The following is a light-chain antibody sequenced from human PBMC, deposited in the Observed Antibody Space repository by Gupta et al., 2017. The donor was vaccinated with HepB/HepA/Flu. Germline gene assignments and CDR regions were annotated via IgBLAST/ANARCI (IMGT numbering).Light chain of an antibody. J-gene: IGLJ3*02. CDR1: SSDVAAYNY. CDR2: DVS. V-gene: IGLV2-14*01. Sequence: QSALTQSASVSGSPGQSIAISCTGTSSDVAAYNYVSWYQQYPGKAPKLMIYDVSNRPAGGSNRFSGSKSGNTASLTISGLQAEDEDDYYCSSYTNSGTWVFGGGTKLTVL. CDR3: SSYTNSGTWV.